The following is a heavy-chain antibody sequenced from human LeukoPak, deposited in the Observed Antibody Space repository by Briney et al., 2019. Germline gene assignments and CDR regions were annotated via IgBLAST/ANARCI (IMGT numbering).Heavy chain of an antibody. V-gene: IGHV1-69*13. J-gene: IGHJ5*02. Sequence: GASVKVSCKASGGTFSSYAISWVRQAPGQGLEWMGGIIPIFGTANYAQKFQGRVTITADESTRTAYMELSSLRSEDTAVYYCARDQPPSPELGGNWFDPWGQGTLVTVSS. CDR2: IIPIFGTA. CDR1: GGTFSSYA. CDR3: ARDQPPSPELGGNWFDP. D-gene: IGHD1-26*01.